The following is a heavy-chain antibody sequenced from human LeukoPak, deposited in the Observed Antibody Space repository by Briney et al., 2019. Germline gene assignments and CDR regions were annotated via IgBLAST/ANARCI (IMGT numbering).Heavy chain of an antibody. CDR3: ARAHGYCSSTSCLHFDY. J-gene: IGHJ4*02. CDR1: GFTFSSYS. CDR2: ISSSSSYI. V-gene: IGHV3-21*01. D-gene: IGHD2-2*03. Sequence: GGSLRLSCAASGFTFSSYSMNWVRQAPGRGLEWVSSISSSSSYIYYADSVKGRFTISRDNAKNSLYLQMNSLRAEDTAVYYCARAHGYCSSTSCLHFDYWGQGTLVTVSS.